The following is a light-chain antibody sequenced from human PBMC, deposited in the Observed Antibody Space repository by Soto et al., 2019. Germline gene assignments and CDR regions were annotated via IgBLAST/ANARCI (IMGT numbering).Light chain of an antibody. J-gene: IGLJ1*01. Sequence: QSALTQPASVSGSPGQSIAISCTGTSSDVGSYNLVSWYRQHPGKAPKLMIYEDTKRPSGVSDRFSGSKSGNTASLTISGLQAEDEADYYCCSYATSSTYVFGTGTKVTVL. CDR2: EDT. CDR3: CSYATSSTYV. V-gene: IGLV2-23*01. CDR1: SSDVGSYNL.